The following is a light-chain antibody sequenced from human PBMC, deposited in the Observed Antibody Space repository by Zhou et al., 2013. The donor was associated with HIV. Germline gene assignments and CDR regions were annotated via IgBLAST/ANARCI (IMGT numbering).Light chain of an antibody. CDR2: GAS. CDR1: QSVSSN. Sequence: DIVMTQSPATLSVSPGERATLSCRASQSVSSNLAWYQQKLGQAPRLLIYGASTRATGIPARFSGSGSGTEFTLTISSLQSEDFAVYYCQQYNNWPRTFGQGTKVEIK. CDR3: QQYNNWPRT. J-gene: IGKJ1*01. V-gene: IGKV3-15*01.